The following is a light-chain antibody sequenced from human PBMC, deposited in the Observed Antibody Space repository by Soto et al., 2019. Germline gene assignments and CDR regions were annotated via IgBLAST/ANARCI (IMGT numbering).Light chain of an antibody. CDR3: SAWDDSLTGPV. CDR1: SSNIGGNT. V-gene: IGLV1-44*01. J-gene: IGLJ2*01. CDR2: SNI. Sequence: QPVLTQPPSASGTPGQRVTISCSGSSSNIGGNTVSWYQQLPGTAPKLLIYSNIQRPSGVPDRFSGSKSGTSASLAISGLQSEDESDYYCSAWDDSLTGPVFGGGTKVTV.